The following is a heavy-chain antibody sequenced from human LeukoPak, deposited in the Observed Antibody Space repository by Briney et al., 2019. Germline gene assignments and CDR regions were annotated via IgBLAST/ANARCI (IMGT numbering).Heavy chain of an antibody. J-gene: IGHJ4*02. CDR1: GGSISSGGYS. CDR2: IYYSGST. Sequence: PSETLSLTCAVSGGSISSGGYSWSWIRQPPGKGLEWIGYIYYSGSTYYNPSLKSRVTISVDTSKNQFSLKLSSVTAADTAVYYCARRSLKLWFGELGFDYWGQGTLVTVSS. D-gene: IGHD3-10*01. V-gene: IGHV4-30-4*07. CDR3: ARRSLKLWFGELGFDY.